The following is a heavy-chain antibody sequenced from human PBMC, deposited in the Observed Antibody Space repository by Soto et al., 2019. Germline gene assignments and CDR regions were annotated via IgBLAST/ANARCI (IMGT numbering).Heavy chain of an antibody. J-gene: IGHJ5*02. D-gene: IGHD3-10*01. CDR2: IYYSGST. V-gene: IGHV4-31*03. CDR1: GDSISNSNYY. Sequence: SETLSLTCTVSGDSISNSNYYWGWIRQHPGKGLEWIGYIYYSGSTYYNPSLKSRVTISVDTSKNQFSLKLSSVTAADTAVYYCARGSVILWFGELSGNRGWFDPWGQGTLVTVSS. CDR3: ARGSVILWFGELSGNRGWFDP.